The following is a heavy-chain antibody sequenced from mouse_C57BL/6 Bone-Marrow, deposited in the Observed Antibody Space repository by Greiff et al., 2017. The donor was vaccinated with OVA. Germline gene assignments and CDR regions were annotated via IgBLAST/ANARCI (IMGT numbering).Heavy chain of an antibody. Sequence: LVESGPELVKPGASVKISCKASGYAFSSSWMNWVKQRPGKGLEWIGRIYPGDGDTNYNGKFKGKATLTADKSSSTAYMQLSSLTSEDSAVYFCARIHTTGDYWYFDVWGTGTTVTVSS. J-gene: IGHJ1*03. CDR3: ARIHTTGDYWYFDV. V-gene: IGHV1-82*01. CDR1: GYAFSSSW. CDR2: IYPGDGDT. D-gene: IGHD2-12*01.